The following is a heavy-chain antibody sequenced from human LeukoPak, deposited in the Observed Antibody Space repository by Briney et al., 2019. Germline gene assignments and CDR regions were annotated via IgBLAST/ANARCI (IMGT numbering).Heavy chain of an antibody. CDR3: VRDLGPGDY. CDR2: INSDGIIT. J-gene: IGHJ4*02. CDR1: GFSFSSRW. D-gene: IGHD3-10*01. Sequence: GGSLRLSCAASGFSFSSRWMHWVLQAPGKGLVWVSRINSDGIITTYADSVRGRFTISRDNAKNTLYLQMNSLRDEDTAVYYCVRDLGPGDYWGQGTLVTVSA. V-gene: IGHV3-74*01.